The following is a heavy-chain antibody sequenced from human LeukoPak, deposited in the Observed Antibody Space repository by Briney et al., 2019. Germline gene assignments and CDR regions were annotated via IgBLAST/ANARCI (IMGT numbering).Heavy chain of an antibody. CDR2: IYYSGST. CDR1: GGSISSYY. D-gene: IGHD3-9*01. CDR3: ARSPYDILTKRYYFDY. J-gene: IGHJ4*02. V-gene: IGHV4-59*12. Sequence: SETLSLTCTVSGGSISSYYWSWIRQPPGKGLEWIGYIYYSGSTNYNPSLKSRVTISVDTSKNQFSLKLSSVTAADTAVYYCARSPYDILTKRYYFDYWGQGTLVTVSS.